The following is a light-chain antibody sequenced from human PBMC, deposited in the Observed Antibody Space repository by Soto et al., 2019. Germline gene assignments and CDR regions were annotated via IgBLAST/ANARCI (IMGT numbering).Light chain of an antibody. J-gene: IGLJ3*02. CDR1: SSDIGRYNF. V-gene: IGLV2-14*01. Sequence: QSALTQPASVSGSPGQSITISCTGTSSDIGRYNFVSWYQQHPGKAPKLSIYEVTDRPPGVSNRFSGSKSGYTASLTISGLQAEDEADYYCSSYASSGAVVFGGGTKLTVL. CDR2: EVT. CDR3: SSYASSGAVV.